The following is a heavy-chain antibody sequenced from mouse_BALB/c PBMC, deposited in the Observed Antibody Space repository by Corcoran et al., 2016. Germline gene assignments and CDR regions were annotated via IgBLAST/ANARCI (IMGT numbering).Heavy chain of an antibody. D-gene: IGHD6-1*01. Sequence: QIQLVQSGPELKKPGETVKISCKASGYTFTNYGMNWVKKAPGKGLKWMGWINTYTGEPTYADDFKGRFAFSLEISASTAYLQINNLKNEDTATYFCARAPLHYYAMDYCGQGTSVTVS. J-gene: IGHJ4*01. CDR2: INTYTGEP. CDR1: GYTFTNYG. V-gene: IGHV9-3-1*01. CDR3: ARAPLHYYAMDY.